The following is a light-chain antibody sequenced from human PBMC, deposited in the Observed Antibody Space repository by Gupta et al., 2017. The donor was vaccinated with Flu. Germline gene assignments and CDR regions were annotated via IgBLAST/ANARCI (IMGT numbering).Light chain of an antibody. CDR1: ALTKQY. V-gene: IGLV3-25*02. J-gene: IGLJ3*02. CDR2: NDK. Sequence: SYELTQTPSVSVSPGQTARIACSGDALTKQYVNWYQQKSGQAPVMVIYNDKQRPSGIPERFSGSSSGTTVTLTISGVQAEDEADYYCQSTDRGDSFSVFGGGTKLTVL. CDR3: QSTDRGDSFSV.